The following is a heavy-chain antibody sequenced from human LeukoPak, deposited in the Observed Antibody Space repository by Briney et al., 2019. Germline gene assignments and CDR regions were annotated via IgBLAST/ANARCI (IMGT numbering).Heavy chain of an antibody. J-gene: IGHJ4*02. Sequence: ASVKVSCKASGYTFTSNYIRWVRQAPGQGLEWMGMIYPRDGSTSYAQKFQGRVTVTRDTSTSTVHMELSGLRSEDTAVYYCARDQEGFDYWGQGTLVTVSA. CDR1: GYTFTSNY. V-gene: IGHV1-46*01. CDR2: IYPRDGST. CDR3: ARDQEGFDY.